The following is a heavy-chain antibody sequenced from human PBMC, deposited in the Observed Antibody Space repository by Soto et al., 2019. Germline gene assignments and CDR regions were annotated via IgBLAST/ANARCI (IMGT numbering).Heavy chain of an antibody. CDR2: TYYRSKWYN. D-gene: IGHD3-10*01. CDR3: ARAAMVRGVIIGYYGMDV. Sequence: PSQTLSLTCAISGDSVSSNSAAWNWIRQSPSRGLEWLGRTYYRSKWYNDYAVSAKSRITINPDTSKNQFSLQLNSVTPEDTAVYYCARAAMVRGVIIGYYGMDVWGQGTTVTVSS. V-gene: IGHV6-1*01. J-gene: IGHJ6*02. CDR1: GDSVSSNSAA.